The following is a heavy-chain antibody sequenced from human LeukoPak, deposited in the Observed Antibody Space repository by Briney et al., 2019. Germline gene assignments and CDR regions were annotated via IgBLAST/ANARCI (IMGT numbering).Heavy chain of an antibody. CDR2: IYWDDDK. J-gene: IGHJ3*02. Sequence: SGPTLVKPTQTLTLTCTFSGFSLNTAGVGVGRLRQPPGKALEWLALIYWDDDKRYSPSLNSRLTITKDTSKSQVVLTMTNMDPVDTATYYCAHLDYGDFISKAHAFDIWGQGTMVTVSS. CDR1: GFSLNTAGVG. CDR3: AHLDYGDFISKAHAFDI. D-gene: IGHD4-17*01. V-gene: IGHV2-5*02.